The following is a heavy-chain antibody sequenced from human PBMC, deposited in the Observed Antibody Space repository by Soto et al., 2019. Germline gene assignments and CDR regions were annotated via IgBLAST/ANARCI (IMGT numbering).Heavy chain of an antibody. Sequence: SETLSLTCAVYGGSFSGYYWNWIRQPPGKGLEWIGEIDHSGSTKYNPSLKSRVTISVDTSKNQFSLKVSSVTAADTAVYYCARDLGLRSAGDLSYYYMDVWDKGTTVTISS. D-gene: IGHD4-17*01. CDR1: GGSFSGYY. CDR2: IDHSGST. J-gene: IGHJ6*03. V-gene: IGHV4-34*01. CDR3: ARDLGLRSAGDLSYYYMDV.